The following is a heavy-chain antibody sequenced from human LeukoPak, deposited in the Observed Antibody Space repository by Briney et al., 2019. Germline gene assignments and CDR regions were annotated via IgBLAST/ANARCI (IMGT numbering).Heavy chain of an antibody. J-gene: IGHJ4*02. V-gene: IGHV1-2*02. D-gene: IGHD1-26*01. Sequence: ASVKVSCKASGYTFTGYYMHWVRQAPGQGLEWMGWINPNSGCTNYAQKFQGRVTMTRDTSISTAYMELSRLRSDDTAVYYCASDLSFVVGANTEDCWGQGTMVTVSS. CDR3: ASDLSFVVGANTEDC. CDR2: INPNSGCT. CDR1: GYTFTGYY.